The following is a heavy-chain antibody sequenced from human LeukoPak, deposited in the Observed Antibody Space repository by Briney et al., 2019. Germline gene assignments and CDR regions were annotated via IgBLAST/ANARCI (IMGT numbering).Heavy chain of an antibody. CDR1: GDSVSSNSAA. Sequence: SQTLSLTCAISGDSVSSNSAAWNWTRQSPSRGLEWLGRTYYRSKWYNDYAVSVKSRITINPDTSKNQFSLQLNSVTPEDTAVYYCARAGRWVGATSYWYFDLWGRGTLVTVSS. D-gene: IGHD1-26*01. V-gene: IGHV6-1*01. J-gene: IGHJ2*01. CDR2: TYYRSKWYN. CDR3: ARAGRWVGATSYWYFDL.